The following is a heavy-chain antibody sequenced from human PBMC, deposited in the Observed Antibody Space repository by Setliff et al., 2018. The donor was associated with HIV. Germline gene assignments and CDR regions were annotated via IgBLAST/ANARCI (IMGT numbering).Heavy chain of an antibody. CDR1: GFTFSNYW. V-gene: IGHV3-74*01. CDR3: TTVGTLTLTLAY. D-gene: IGHD3-22*01. CDR2: INTDGSIT. J-gene: IGHJ4*02. Sequence: GGSLRLSCAASGFTFSNYWMHWVRQAPGKGLVWVSRINTDGSITDYADSVKGRFTISRDNAKNTLSLQMSGLKTEDTAMYYCTTVGTLTLTLAYWGLGTLVTVS.